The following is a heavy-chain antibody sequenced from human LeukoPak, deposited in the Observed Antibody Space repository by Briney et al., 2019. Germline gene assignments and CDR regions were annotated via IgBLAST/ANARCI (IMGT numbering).Heavy chain of an antibody. CDR3: ARRGKAESFDY. CDR2: IIPIFGTA. CDR1: GGTFSSYA. J-gene: IGHJ4*02. Sequence: GASVKVSCKASGGTFSSYAISWVRQAPGQGPEWMGGIIPIFGTANYAQKFQGRVTITTDESTSTAYMELSSLRSEDTAVYYCARRGKAESFDYWGQGTLVTVSS. V-gene: IGHV1-69*05.